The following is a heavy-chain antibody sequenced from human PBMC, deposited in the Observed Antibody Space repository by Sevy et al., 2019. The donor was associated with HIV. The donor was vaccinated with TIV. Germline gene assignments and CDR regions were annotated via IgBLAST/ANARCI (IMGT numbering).Heavy chain of an antibody. CDR3: AREGFPPAALTAVNSGFDY. D-gene: IGHD2-21*02. CDR2: INVNSGGT. J-gene: IGHJ4*02. CDR1: GYTFSDYY. V-gene: IGHV1-2*02. Sequence: ASVKVSCKASGYTFSDYYMHWVRQAPGQGLEWMGWINVNSGGTNYARDFRGRVTMARDTSISTAYMELIGLTFYDTAAYYCAREGFPPAALTAVNSGFDYWGQGTLVTVSS.